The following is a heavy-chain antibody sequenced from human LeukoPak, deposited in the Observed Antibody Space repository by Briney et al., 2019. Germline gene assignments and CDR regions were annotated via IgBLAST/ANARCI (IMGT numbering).Heavy chain of an antibody. CDR2: IYYSGNT. J-gene: IGHJ4*02. V-gene: IGHV4-59*01. Sequence: SETLSLTCAVYGGSFSGYYWSWIRQPPGKGLEWIGYIYYSGNTNYNPSLKSRLTISIDTSKNQFSLKLSSVTAADTAVYYCARVGSGCFDYWGQGTLVTVSS. D-gene: IGHD6-19*01. CDR1: GGSFSGYY. CDR3: ARVGSGCFDY.